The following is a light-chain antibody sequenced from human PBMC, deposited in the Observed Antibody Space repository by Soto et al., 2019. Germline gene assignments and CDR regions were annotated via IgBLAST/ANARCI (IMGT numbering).Light chain of an antibody. J-gene: IGKJ1*01. CDR2: AAS. CDR1: ETISRY. CDR3: QKSDSTPWT. V-gene: IGKV1-39*01. Sequence: DIQMTQSPSSLSASIGERVIITCRASETISRYLNWYQSKPGKAPRLLISAASSLQSGVPSRFSGSGSGTNFTLTISDLQPEDFTTYYCQKSDSTPWTFGQGTKVDIK.